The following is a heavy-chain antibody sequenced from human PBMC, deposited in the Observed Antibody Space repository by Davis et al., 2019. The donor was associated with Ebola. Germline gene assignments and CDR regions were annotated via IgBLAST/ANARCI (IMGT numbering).Heavy chain of an antibody. V-gene: IGHV1-18*01. CDR1: SYTFTSYG. CDR2: ITAYNGNS. Sequence: ASVMLSCKASSYTFTSYGISWVRQAPGQGLEWMGWITAYNGNSNYAQKLKGRVTMTTDTSRSTAYMELRSLRSDDTAVYYCAREAGATTRIYDSWGQGTLVTVSS. J-gene: IGHJ5*01. D-gene: IGHD1-26*01. CDR3: AREAGATTRIYDS.